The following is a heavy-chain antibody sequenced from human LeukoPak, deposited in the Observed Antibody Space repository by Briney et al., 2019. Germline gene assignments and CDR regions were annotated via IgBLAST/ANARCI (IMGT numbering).Heavy chain of an antibody. CDR3: ARRGGSSSRRSPIDY. CDR2: IKQAGSQR. D-gene: IGHD6-6*01. Sequence: GGSLRLSCTASGFTFSDYWMTWVRQAPGKGPEWVANIKQAGSQRYYVDSVRGRFAISRDNAKNSLFLQMNGLRAEDTAVYYCARRGGSSSRRSPIDYWGQGTLVTVSS. CDR1: GFTFSDYW. J-gene: IGHJ4*02. V-gene: IGHV3-7*01.